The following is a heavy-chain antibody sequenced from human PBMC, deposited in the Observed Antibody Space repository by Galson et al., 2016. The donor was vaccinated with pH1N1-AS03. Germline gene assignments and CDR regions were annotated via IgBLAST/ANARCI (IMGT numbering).Heavy chain of an antibody. V-gene: IGHV1-3*01. CDR1: GHSFSSYT. CDR2: ISPGNADT. CDR3: AREVYSHESSGDYISRGFDY. J-gene: IGHJ4*02. Sequence: SVKVSCKASGHSFSSYTVHWVRQAPGQRLEWMGWISPGNADTKYSHNFEDRVTLTSDTSATQGYMELSSLRSEDTAVYYGAREVYSHESSGDYISRGFDYWGQGTLVTVSS. D-gene: IGHD3-22*01.